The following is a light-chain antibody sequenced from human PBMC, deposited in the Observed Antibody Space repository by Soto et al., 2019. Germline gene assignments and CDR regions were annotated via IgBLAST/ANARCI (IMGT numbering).Light chain of an antibody. CDR2: GAS. J-gene: IGKJ1*01. Sequence: EIVLTQSPGTLSLSPGERTTLSCRASQSVSSNFLDWSQQKPGQAPRLLIYGASSRATGIPDRFSGSGSGTDFTLTISRLEPEDFAVYYCQQYETSPRTFGQGTKVDNK. CDR3: QQYETSPRT. V-gene: IGKV3-20*01. CDR1: QSVSSNF.